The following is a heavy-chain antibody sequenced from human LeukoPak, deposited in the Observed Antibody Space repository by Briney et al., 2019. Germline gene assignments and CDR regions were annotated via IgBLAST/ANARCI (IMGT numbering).Heavy chain of an antibody. D-gene: IGHD3-22*01. CDR3: ARHRMIVAWADAFDI. CDR2: IKQDGSEK. V-gene: IGHV3-7*01. Sequence: GGSLRLSCAASGFTLSNYWMTWVRQAPGKGLEWVANIKQDGSEKYYVDSVKGRFTISRDNAKNSLYLQMNSLRAEDTAVYYCARHRMIVAWADAFDIWGQGTMVTVSS. CDR1: GFTLSNYW. J-gene: IGHJ3*02.